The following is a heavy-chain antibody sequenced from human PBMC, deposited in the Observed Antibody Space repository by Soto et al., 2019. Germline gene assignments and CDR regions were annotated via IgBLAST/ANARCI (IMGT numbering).Heavy chain of an antibody. V-gene: IGHV1-18*01. CDR3: VRDVPDTNLFFYYYGMDV. CDR2: ISTDNGNT. Sequence: QIYLVQSGAEVREPGASVKVSCKASGYSFTAYGISWVRQAPGQGLEWMGWISTDNGNTNYAHNLQGRVSMTTDPSTSTAYMELWSLGSDDTAVYYCVRDVPDTNLFFYYYGMDVWGQGTTVTVSS. J-gene: IGHJ6*02. CDR1: GYSFTAYG. D-gene: IGHD2-21*01.